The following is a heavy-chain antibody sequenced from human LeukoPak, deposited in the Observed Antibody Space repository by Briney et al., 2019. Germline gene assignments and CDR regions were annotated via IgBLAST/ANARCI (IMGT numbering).Heavy chain of an antibody. CDR1: GGSISNYF. CDR2: IYSTGRS. CDR3: ARDLITLVRGFDF. V-gene: IGHV4-4*07. Sequence: SETLSLTCTVSGGSISNYFWSWVRQPAGKGLEWIGRIYSTGRSDYNPSLKSRITMSVDTSKNQFSLKLSSVTAADTAVYYCARDLITLVRGFDFWGQGTLVTVSS. D-gene: IGHD3-10*01. J-gene: IGHJ4*02.